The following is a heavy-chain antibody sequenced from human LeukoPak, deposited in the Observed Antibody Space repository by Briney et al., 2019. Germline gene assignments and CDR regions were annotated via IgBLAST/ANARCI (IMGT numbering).Heavy chain of an antibody. CDR2: IRSKANSYAT. Sequence: GGSLRLSCAASGFTFSGSAMHWVRQASGKGLEWVGRIRSKANSYATAYAASVKGRVTNSRDDSKNTAYLQMNSLKTEDTAVYYCTTIAAAGTDYWGQGTLVTVSS. J-gene: IGHJ4*02. CDR1: GFTFSGSA. D-gene: IGHD6-13*01. CDR3: TTIAAAGTDY. V-gene: IGHV3-73*01.